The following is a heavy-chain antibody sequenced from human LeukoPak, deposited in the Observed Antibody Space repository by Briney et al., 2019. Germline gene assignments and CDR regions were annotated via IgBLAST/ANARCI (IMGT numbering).Heavy chain of an antibody. CDR3: ARVGGVPAETDFDY. V-gene: IGHV4-31*03. Sequence: SETLSLTCTVSGGSISSGGYYWSWIRRHPGKGLEWIGYIYYSGSTYYNPSLKSRVTISVDTSKNQFSLKLSSVTAADTAVYYCARVGGVPAETDFDYWGQGTLVTVSS. D-gene: IGHD2-2*01. CDR1: GGSISSGGYY. J-gene: IGHJ4*02. CDR2: IYYSGST.